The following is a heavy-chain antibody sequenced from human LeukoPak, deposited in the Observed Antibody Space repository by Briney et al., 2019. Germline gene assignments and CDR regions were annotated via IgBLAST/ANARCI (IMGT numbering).Heavy chain of an antibody. Sequence: GGSLRLSCAASGFTFSDYYMSWIRQAPGKGLEWVSYISSSGSAIYYADSVKGRFTISRDNAKNSLYLQMSSLRAEDTAVYYCASEAACSSTSCYGVVVNWGQGILVTVSS. CDR3: ASEAACSSTSCYGVVVN. V-gene: IGHV3-11*01. J-gene: IGHJ4*02. D-gene: IGHD2-2*01. CDR2: ISSSGSAI. CDR1: GFTFSDYY.